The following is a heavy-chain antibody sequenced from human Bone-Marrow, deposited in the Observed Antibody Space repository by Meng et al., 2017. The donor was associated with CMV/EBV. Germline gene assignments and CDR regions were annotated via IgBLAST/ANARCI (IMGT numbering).Heavy chain of an antibody. CDR1: GFTISSYW. J-gene: IGHJ6*02. Sequence: GESLKIPCAASGFTISSYWMHWVRQAPGKGLVWVSRINSDGSSTSYADCVKGRFTISRDNAKNTLYLQMNSLRAEDTAVYYCAGEFSVREAERSDSTSHYYYYYGMDVWGQGTTVTVSS. CDR2: INSDGSST. V-gene: IGHV3-74*01. D-gene: IGHD3-16*02. CDR3: AGEFSVREAERSDSTSHYYYYYGMDV.